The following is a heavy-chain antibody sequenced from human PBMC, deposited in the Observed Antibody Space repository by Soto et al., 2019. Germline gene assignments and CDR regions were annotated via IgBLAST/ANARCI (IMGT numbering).Heavy chain of an antibody. CDR1: GFTFSSYS. CDR3: ASSIWSGYSQGSHFDY. CDR2: ISSSSSYI. Sequence: GESLKISCAASGFTFSSYSMNWVRQAPGKGLEWVSSISSSSSYIYYADSVKGRFTISRDNAKNSLYLQMNSLRAEDTAVYYCASSIWSGYSQGSHFDYWGQGTLVTVSS. V-gene: IGHV3-21*01. D-gene: IGHD3-3*01. J-gene: IGHJ4*02.